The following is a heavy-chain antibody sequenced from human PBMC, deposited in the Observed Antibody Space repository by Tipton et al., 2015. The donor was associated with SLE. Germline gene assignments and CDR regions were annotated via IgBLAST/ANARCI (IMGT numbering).Heavy chain of an antibody. CDR3: ARQGTTRSPFDY. D-gene: IGHD1-14*01. V-gene: IGHV4-39*07. CDR1: GGSISSSSYY. J-gene: IGHJ4*02. Sequence: LRLSCTVSGGSISSSSYYWGWIRQPPGKGLEWIANIYYSGGTSYNPSLKSRVTISVDTSKNQFSLKLNSVTAGDTAVYYCARQGTTRSPFDYWGQGTLVTVSS. CDR2: IYYSGGT.